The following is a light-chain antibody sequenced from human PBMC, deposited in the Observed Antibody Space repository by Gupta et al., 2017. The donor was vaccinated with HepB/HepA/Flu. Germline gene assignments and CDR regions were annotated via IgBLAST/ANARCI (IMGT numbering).Light chain of an antibody. V-gene: IGKV1-5*03. CDR3: QVYKSYSRA. CDR1: ESVNNW. J-gene: IGKJ1*01. CDR2: KTS. Sequence: DIQMTQSPSTLSASVGDRVTITCRASESVNNWLAWYQQKPGKVPDLLIYKTSTLKSGVPSRFSGSGAGTEFTLTISSLQPDDFATYYCQVYKSYSRAFGQGTKVEIK.